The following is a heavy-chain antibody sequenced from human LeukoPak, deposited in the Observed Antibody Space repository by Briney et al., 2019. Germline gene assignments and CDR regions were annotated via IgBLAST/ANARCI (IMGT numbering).Heavy chain of an antibody. Sequence: PSETLSLTCTVSGGSISSSGYYWGWIRQPPGKGLEWIGSIYYSGSTYYNPSLKSRVTISVDTSKNQFSLKLSSVTAADTAVYYCARHLYSSGWWVNWFDPWGQGTLVTVSS. CDR3: ARHLYSSGWWVNWFDP. D-gene: IGHD6-19*01. V-gene: IGHV4-39*01. CDR1: GGSISSSGYY. CDR2: IYYSGST. J-gene: IGHJ5*02.